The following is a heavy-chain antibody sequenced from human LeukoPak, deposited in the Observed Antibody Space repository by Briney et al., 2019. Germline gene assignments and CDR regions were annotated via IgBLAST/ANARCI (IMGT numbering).Heavy chain of an antibody. J-gene: IGHJ6*03. Sequence: SVKVSCKASGGTFSSYAISWVRQAPGQGLEWMGGIIPIFGTANYAQKFQGRVTITTDESTSTAYMELSSLRSEDTAVYYCARDSRSSWYRGYYYYYYMDVWGKGTTVTVAS. D-gene: IGHD6-13*01. CDR2: IIPIFGTA. CDR3: ARDSRSSWYRGYYYYYYMDV. CDR1: GGTFSSYA. V-gene: IGHV1-69*05.